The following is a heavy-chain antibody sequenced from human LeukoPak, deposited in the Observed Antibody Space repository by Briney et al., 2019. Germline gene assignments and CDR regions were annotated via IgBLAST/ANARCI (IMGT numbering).Heavy chain of an antibody. J-gene: IGHJ4*02. CDR2: ISGSGGSP. D-gene: IGHD4-17*01. CDR3: AKGYTVTTTLVDY. V-gene: IGHV3-23*01. Sequence: WSLRLSCAASGFIFSSYAMNWVRQAPGKGLEWVSAISGSGGSPYYADSVKGRFTISRDNSKNTLFLQMNSLRAEDTAVYYCAKGYTVTTTLVDYWGQGTLVTVSS. CDR1: GFIFSSYA.